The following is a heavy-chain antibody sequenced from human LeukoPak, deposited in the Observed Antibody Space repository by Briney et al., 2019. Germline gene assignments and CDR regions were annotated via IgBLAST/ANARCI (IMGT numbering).Heavy chain of an antibody. CDR3: ARELNGDYYYGMDV. Sequence: GGSLRLSCEASGFTFGSHAMYWVRQAPGKGLEWVSYISSSGSTIYYADSVKGRFTISRDNAKNSLHLQMNSLRAEDTAVYYCARELNGDYYYGMDVWGQGTTVTVSS. V-gene: IGHV3-48*03. CDR1: GFTFGSHA. CDR2: ISSSGSTI. J-gene: IGHJ6*02. D-gene: IGHD1-1*01.